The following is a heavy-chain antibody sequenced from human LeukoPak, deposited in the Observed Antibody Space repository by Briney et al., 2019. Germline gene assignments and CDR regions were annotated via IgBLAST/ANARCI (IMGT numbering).Heavy chain of an antibody. CDR3: ARGISSGWPN. CDR1: GFTFSSYA. Sequence: GGSLRLSCAASGFTFSSYAMHWVRQAPGKGLEWVAVISYDGSNKYYADSVKGRFTISRDKSKNTLYLQMNSLRAEDTAVYYCARGISSGWPNWGQGTLVTVPS. CDR2: ISYDGSNK. D-gene: IGHD6-19*01. V-gene: IGHV3-30*04. J-gene: IGHJ4*02.